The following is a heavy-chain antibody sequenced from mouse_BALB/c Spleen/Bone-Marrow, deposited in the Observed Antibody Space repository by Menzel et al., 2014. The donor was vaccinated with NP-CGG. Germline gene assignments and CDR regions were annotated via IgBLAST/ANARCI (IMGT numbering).Heavy chain of an antibody. CDR1: GFNIKNTY. D-gene: IGHD2-5*01. CDR3: ARNSNYGAWFAY. CDR2: IDPANGNT. J-gene: IGHJ3*01. Sequence: VQLQQSGAELVKPGASVKSSCTASGFNIKNTYMHWVKQRPEQGLEWIGRIDPANGNTKYDPKFQGKATITVDTSSNTAYLQLSSLTSEDTAVYYCARNSNYGAWFAYWGQGTLVTVSA. V-gene: IGHV14-3*02.